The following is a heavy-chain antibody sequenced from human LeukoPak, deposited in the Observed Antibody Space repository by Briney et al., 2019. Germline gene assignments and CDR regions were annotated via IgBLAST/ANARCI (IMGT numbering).Heavy chain of an antibody. D-gene: IGHD4-17*01. CDR3: ATLYGDYVTSDY. Sequence: GASVKVSCKASGYRFTVYYMHWVREAPGQGLEWMGWNNPNTGDTKYAQKFLGRVTMTRDTSIDTAYMELSRLRSDDTAVYYCATLYGDYVTSDYWGQGTLVTVSS. V-gene: IGHV1-2*02. J-gene: IGHJ4*02. CDR2: NNPNTGDT. CDR1: GYRFTVYY.